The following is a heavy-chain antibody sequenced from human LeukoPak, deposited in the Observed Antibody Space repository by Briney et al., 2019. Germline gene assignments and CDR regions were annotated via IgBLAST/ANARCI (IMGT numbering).Heavy chain of an antibody. J-gene: IGHJ3*02. CDR3: ARDRAVVIPWYDAFDI. V-gene: IGHV3-30-3*01. CDR2: ISYDGSNK. CDR1: GFTFSSYA. D-gene: IGHD3-22*01. Sequence: GGSLRLSCAASGFTFSSYAMHWVRQAPGKGLEWVAVISYDGSNKYYADSVKGRFTISRDNSKNTLYLQMNSLRAEDTAVYYCARDRAVVIPWYDAFDIWGQGTMVTVSS.